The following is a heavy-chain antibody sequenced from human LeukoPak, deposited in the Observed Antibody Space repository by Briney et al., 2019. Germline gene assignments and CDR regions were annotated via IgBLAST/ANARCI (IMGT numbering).Heavy chain of an antibody. J-gene: IGHJ4*02. D-gene: IGHD3-3*01. Sequence: SETLSLTCTVSGGSISSYYWSWIRQPPGKGLEWIGYIYYSGSTNYNPSLKSRVTISVDTSKNQFSLKLSSVTAADTAVYYCARGAFWSGSYYFDYWGQGTLVTVSS. CDR2: IYYSGST. V-gene: IGHV4-59*01. CDR1: GGSISSYY. CDR3: ARGAFWSGSYYFDY.